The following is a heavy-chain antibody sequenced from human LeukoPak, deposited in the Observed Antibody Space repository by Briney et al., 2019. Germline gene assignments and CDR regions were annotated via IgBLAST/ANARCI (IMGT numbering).Heavy chain of an antibody. D-gene: IGHD3-10*01. J-gene: IGHJ4*02. CDR3: ARDRGADRFDN. CDR1: GFTFTTYW. V-gene: IGHV3-7*01. CDR2: IKQDGSAT. Sequence: GGSLRLSCVVSGFTFTTYWMSWVRQAPGKGLEWVANIKQDGSATYYVGSVKGRFTISRDNAKNSLYLQMDSLRVEDTAVYYCARDRGADRFDNWGQGTLVTVSS.